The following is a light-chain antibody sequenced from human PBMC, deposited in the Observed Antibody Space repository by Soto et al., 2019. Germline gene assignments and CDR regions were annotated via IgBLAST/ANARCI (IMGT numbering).Light chain of an antibody. CDR3: QQYNNWPPWT. V-gene: IGKV3-15*01. CDR1: QSVSSN. CDR2: GAS. Sequence: EIVMTHSPATLSVSTGERATLSCRASQSVSSNLAWYQQKPGQAPRLLIYGASTRATGIPARFSGSGSGTEFTLTISSLQSEDFAVYYCQQYNNWPPWTVGQGTKVDVK. J-gene: IGKJ1*01.